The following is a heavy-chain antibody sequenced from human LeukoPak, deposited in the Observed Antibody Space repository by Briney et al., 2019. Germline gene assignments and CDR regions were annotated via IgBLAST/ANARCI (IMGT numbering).Heavy chain of an antibody. V-gene: IGHV3-23*01. Sequence: GGSLRLSCAASGFTFSSYSMNWVRQTPGKGLEWVAATTGSSGDTYHADSVKGRFTISRDNSKNTLYLQMNSLRAEDTAVYYCAKVFYSEQQLGYHFDYWGQGTLVTVSS. CDR3: AKVFYSEQQLGYHFDY. CDR2: TTGSSGDT. CDR1: GFTFSSYS. D-gene: IGHD6-13*01. J-gene: IGHJ4*02.